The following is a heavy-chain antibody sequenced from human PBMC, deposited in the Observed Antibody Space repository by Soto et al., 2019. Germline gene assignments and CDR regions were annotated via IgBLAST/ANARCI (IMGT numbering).Heavy chain of an antibody. Sequence: QVQLVESGGGVVQPGRSLRLSCAASGFTFSSYGMHWVRQAPGKGLEWVALIWYDGSNKYYADSVKGRFTISRDNSKNTLYLQMNSLRAEDTAVYYCARESITMVRGVDYWGQGTLVTVSS. V-gene: IGHV3-33*01. CDR2: IWYDGSNK. J-gene: IGHJ4*02. D-gene: IGHD3-10*01. CDR1: GFTFSSYG. CDR3: ARESITMVRGVDY.